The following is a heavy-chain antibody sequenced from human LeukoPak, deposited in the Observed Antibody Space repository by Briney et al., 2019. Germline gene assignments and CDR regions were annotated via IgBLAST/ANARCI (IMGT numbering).Heavy chain of an antibody. D-gene: IGHD3-22*01. CDR3: ARETWGSGYSPQLTY. CDR1: GFTFSGYG. Sequence: PGGSLRLSCAASGFTFSGYGMHWVRQAPGKGLEWVAVIWYDGSNKYYADSVKGRFTISRDNSKNTLYLQMNSLRAEDTAVYYCARETWGSGYSPQLTYWGQGTLVTVSS. J-gene: IGHJ4*02. CDR2: IWYDGSNK. V-gene: IGHV3-33*08.